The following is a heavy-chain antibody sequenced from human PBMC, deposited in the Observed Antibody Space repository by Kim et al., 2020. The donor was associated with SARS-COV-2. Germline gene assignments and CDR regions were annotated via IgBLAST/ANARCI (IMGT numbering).Heavy chain of an antibody. V-gene: IGHV4-39*01. Sequence: SETLSLTCTVSGGSISSSSYYWGWIRQPPGKGLEWIGSIYYSGSTYYNPSLKSRVTISVDTSKNQFSLKLSSVTAADTAVYYCARLDYYGSGSYYSYYFDYWGQGTLVTVSS. CDR1: GGSISSSSYY. D-gene: IGHD3-10*01. J-gene: IGHJ4*02. CDR3: ARLDYYGSGSYYSYYFDY. CDR2: IYYSGST.